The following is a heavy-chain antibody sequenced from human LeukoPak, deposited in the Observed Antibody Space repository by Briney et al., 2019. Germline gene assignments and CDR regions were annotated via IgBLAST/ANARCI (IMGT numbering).Heavy chain of an antibody. D-gene: IGHD6-6*01. CDR1: GFTFSSYS. V-gene: IGHV3-21*01. J-gene: IGHJ2*01. Sequence: GGSLRLSCAASGFTFSSYSMNWVRQAPGKGLEWVSSISSSSSYIYYADSVKGRFTISRDNAKNSLYLQMNSLRAEDTAVYYCARDPSGVSGEYSSTDQTDYWYFDLWGRGTLVTVSS. CDR3: ARDPSGVSGEYSSTDQTDYWYFDL. CDR2: ISSSSSYI.